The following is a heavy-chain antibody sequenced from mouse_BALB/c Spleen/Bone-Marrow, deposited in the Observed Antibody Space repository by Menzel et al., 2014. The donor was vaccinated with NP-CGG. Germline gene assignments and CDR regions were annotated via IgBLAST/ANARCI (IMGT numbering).Heavy chain of an antibody. CDR2: IYPSDSYT. D-gene: IGHD2-10*02. CDR3: TRQYGNYYAMDY. V-gene: IGHV1-69*02. Sequence: QVQLQHPGAELVRPGASVKVSCKASGYTFTSYWINWVKQRPGQGLEWIGNIYPSDSYTNYNQDFKDKATLTVDKSSSTAYMQLSSPTSEDSAVYYCTRQYGNYYAMDYWGQGTSVTVSS. J-gene: IGHJ4*01. CDR1: GYTFTSYW.